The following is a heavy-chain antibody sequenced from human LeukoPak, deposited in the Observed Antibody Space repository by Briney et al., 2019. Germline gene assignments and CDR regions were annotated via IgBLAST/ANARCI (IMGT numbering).Heavy chain of an antibody. D-gene: IGHD3-10*01. Sequence: GGSLRLSCTASGFTFGDYAMSWVRQAPGKGLGWVGFIRSKAYGGTTEYAASVKGRFTMSRDDSKSIAYLQMNSLKTEDTAVYYCTRDLRGSGSYYFDYWGQGTLVTVSS. CDR3: TRDLRGSGSYYFDY. J-gene: IGHJ4*02. CDR2: IRSKAYGGTT. CDR1: GFTFGDYA. V-gene: IGHV3-49*04.